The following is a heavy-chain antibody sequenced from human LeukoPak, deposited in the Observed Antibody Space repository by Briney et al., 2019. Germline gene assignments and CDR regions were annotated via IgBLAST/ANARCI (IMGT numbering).Heavy chain of an antibody. Sequence: PGGSLRLSCAASGFTFSSYSMNWVRQAPGKGLEWVSYISSSGSTIYYADSVKGRFTISRDNAKNSLYLRMNSLRAEDTAVYYCARDRASEVGAGRGWFDPWGQGTLVTVSS. J-gene: IGHJ5*02. CDR3: ARDRASEVGAGRGWFDP. D-gene: IGHD1-26*01. CDR1: GFTFSSYS. V-gene: IGHV3-48*04. CDR2: ISSSGSTI.